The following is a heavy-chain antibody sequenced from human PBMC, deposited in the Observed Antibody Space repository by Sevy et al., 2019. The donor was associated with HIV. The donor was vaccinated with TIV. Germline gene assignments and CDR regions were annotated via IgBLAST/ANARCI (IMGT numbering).Heavy chain of an antibody. CDR3: AKDGNSGYDPYFDY. CDR1: GISFTTSG. CDR2: ISYHGRDK. J-gene: IGHJ4*02. D-gene: IGHD5-12*01. Sequence: GGSLRLSCVVSGISFTTSGMHWVRQAPGKGLEWVAVISYHGRDKFYADSVKGRFTISRDNSKNTLYLQMNSLRSEDTAVYYCAKDGNSGYDPYFDYWGQGTPVTVSS. V-gene: IGHV3-30*18.